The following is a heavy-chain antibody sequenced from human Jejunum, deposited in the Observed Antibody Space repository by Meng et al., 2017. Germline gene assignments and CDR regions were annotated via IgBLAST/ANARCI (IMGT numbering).Heavy chain of an antibody. V-gene: IGHV3-23*01. CDR2: ISGSGINT. D-gene: IGHD6-13*01. J-gene: IGHJ4*02. CDR3: ARRLWAAPGTGGPFDF. CDR1: GFNSGSHA. Sequence: GGPLRPSCAALGFNSGSHAMNWVRKAPGKGLEWVSGISGSGINTIYADSVRGRFTIARDNSKNTLDLHMNNLRAEDTAIYYCARRLWAAPGTGGPFDFWGQGTPVTVSS.